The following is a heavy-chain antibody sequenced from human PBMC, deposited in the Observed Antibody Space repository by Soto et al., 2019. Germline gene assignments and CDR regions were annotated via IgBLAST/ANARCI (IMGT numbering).Heavy chain of an antibody. D-gene: IGHD2-8*01. CDR1: GFTFSTYA. CDR2: ITGSGGNT. Sequence: GGSLRLSCVASGFTFSTYAMSWVRQAPRKGLEWVSEITGSGGNTYYAASVKGRFTISRDNSQNTLYLQMNSLRAEDTAVYFCAKEMYFGASPDYWGQGTLVTVSS. CDR3: AKEMYFGASPDY. V-gene: IGHV3-23*01. J-gene: IGHJ4*02.